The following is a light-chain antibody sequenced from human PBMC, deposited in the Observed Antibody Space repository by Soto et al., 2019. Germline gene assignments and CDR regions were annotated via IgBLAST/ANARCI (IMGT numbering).Light chain of an antibody. Sequence: DIVMTQSPLSLPVTPGEPASISCRSSQSLLHSNGYNYLDWYLQKPGQSPQLLIYLGSNRASGVPDRFSGSGSGTDFTLKISRVEAEDVGVYYCMQGTHWPITLGQGTRLEI. V-gene: IGKV2-28*01. J-gene: IGKJ5*01. CDR2: LGS. CDR3: MQGTHWPIT. CDR1: QSLLHSNGYNY.